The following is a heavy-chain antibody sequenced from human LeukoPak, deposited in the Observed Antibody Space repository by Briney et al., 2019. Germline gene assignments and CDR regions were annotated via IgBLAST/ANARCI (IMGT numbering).Heavy chain of an antibody. Sequence: GGSLRLSCAASGFTVSSNYMSWVRQAPGKGLEWVSVIYSGGSTYYADSVKGRFTISRDNSKNTLYLQMNSLRAEDTAVYYCARVSSGWYVIDYWGRGTLVTVSS. J-gene: IGHJ4*02. CDR1: GFTVSSNY. D-gene: IGHD6-19*01. V-gene: IGHV3-53*01. CDR2: IYSGGST. CDR3: ARVSSGWYVIDY.